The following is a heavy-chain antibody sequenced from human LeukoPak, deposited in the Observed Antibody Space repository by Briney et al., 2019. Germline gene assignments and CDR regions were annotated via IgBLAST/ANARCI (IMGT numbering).Heavy chain of an antibody. D-gene: IGHD5-12*01. J-gene: IGHJ4*02. V-gene: IGHV3-43*01. Sequence: PGGSLRLSCAASGFTFHHYSMHWVRQPPGKGLEWVSLISWDGGITYYADSVRGRFTISRDNSKNSLSLEMNSLRTEDTALYYCAKDSNTGGYIFGSWGQGTLVTVTS. CDR1: GFTFHHYS. CDR2: ISWDGGIT. CDR3: AKDSNTGGYIFGS.